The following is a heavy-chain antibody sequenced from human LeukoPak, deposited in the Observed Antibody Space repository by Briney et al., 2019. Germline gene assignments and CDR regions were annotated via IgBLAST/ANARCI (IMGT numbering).Heavy chain of an antibody. J-gene: IGHJ4*02. D-gene: IGHD3-16*01. CDR1: GGSISSDSYY. V-gene: IGHV4-39*01. CDR3: ARARRGTRAPDR. CDR2: IYYSWST. Sequence: NPSETLSLTCTVSGGSISSDSYYWAWIRQPPGKGLEWMASIYYSWSTYYNPSLKSRVTISVDTSRNQFSLKLSSVTAAHTAVYYCARARRGTRAPDRWGQGTLVTVSS.